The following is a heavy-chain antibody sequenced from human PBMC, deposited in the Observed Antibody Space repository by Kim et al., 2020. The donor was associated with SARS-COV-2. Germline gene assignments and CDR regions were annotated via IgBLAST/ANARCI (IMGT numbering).Heavy chain of an antibody. Sequence: YPNYADSVTGRFTISRNNAKNSLYLQMNSLRAEDTAVYYCARDSRFGFDYWGQGTLVTVSS. CDR2: YP. D-gene: IGHD3-10*01. V-gene: IGHV3-11*06. CDR3: ARDSRFGFDY. J-gene: IGHJ4*02.